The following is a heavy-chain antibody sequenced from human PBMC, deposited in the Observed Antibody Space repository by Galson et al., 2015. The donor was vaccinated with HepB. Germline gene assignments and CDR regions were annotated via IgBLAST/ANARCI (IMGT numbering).Heavy chain of an antibody. CDR3: AKGSDYSSGYYYYFDS. V-gene: IGHV3-23*01. J-gene: IGHJ4*02. Sequence: SLRLSCAASGFTFSSYAMSWVRQSPGKGLEWVSAITHSGGNTYYADSGKGRFSISRDSSENMVYLQMNSLRAEDTAVYYCAKGSDYSSGYYYYFDSWGQGTLVTVSS. CDR1: GFTFSSYA. D-gene: IGHD3-22*01. CDR2: ITHSGGNT.